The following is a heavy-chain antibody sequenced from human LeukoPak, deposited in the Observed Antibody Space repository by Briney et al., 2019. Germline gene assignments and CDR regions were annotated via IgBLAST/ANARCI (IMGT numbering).Heavy chain of an antibody. CDR3: ARCVKVDYDFWSGYYVSYYYYGMDV. D-gene: IGHD3-3*01. CDR1: GFTFSSYW. CDR2: IKQDGSEK. Sequence: GGSLRLSCAASGFTFSSYWMSWVRQAPGKGLEWVANIKQDGSEKHYVDSVEGRFTISRDNAKNSLYLQMNSLRAEDTAVYYCARCVKVDYDFWSGYYVSYYYYGMDVWGQGTTVTVSS. V-gene: IGHV3-7*05. J-gene: IGHJ6*02.